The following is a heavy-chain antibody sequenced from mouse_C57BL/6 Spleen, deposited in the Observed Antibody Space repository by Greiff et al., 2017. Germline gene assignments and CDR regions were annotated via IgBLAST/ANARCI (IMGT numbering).Heavy chain of an antibody. J-gene: IGHJ2*01. CDR3: TRWRYYGSSYDY. V-gene: IGHV1-15*01. Sequence: QVHVKQSGAELVRPGASVTLSCKASGYTFTDYEMHWVKQTPVHGLEWIGAIDPETGGTAYNQKFKGKAILTADKSSSTAYMELRSLTSEDSAVYYCTRWRYYGSSYDYWGQGTTLTVSS. D-gene: IGHD1-1*01. CDR2: IDPETGGT. CDR1: GYTFTDYE.